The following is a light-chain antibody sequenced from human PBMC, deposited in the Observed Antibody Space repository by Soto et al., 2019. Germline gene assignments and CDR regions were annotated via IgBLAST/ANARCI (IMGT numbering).Light chain of an antibody. Sequence: QSVLTQPPSASGTPGQRVTISCSGSSSNIGSNYVYWYQQLPGRAPKLLTYRNNQRPSGVPDRFSGSKSGTSASLAISGLRSEDEADHYCAAWDDSLSGPVVFGGGTKLTVL. V-gene: IGLV1-47*01. CDR1: SSNIGSNY. CDR2: RNN. J-gene: IGLJ2*01. CDR3: AAWDDSLSGPVV.